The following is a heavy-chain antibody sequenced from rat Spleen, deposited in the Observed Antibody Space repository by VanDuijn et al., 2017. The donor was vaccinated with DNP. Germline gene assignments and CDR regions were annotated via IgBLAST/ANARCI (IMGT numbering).Heavy chain of an antibody. CDR1: GFSLSDFN. Sequence: VQLKESGPGPVQPSQTLSLTCTVSGFSLSDFNVHWVRQPTGKGLEWMGVLWTDGNTDYNPALKSRLTISRDTSKSQVFLKMNSLQAEDTATYYCARRLGKTGPLYWGQGVMVTVSS. CDR3: ARRLGKTGPLY. V-gene: IGHV2-30*01. J-gene: IGHJ2*01. D-gene: IGHD5-1*01. CDR2: LWTDGNT.